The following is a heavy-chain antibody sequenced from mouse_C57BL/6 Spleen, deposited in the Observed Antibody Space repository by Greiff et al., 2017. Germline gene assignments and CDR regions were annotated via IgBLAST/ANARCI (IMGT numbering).Heavy chain of an antibody. Sequence: QVQLKESGPGLVQPSPSLSITCTVSGFSLTSYGVHWVRQSPGKGLEWLGVIWSGGSTDYNAAFISRLSISKDNSKSQVFFKMNSLQADDTAIYYCARKGELTGTWFAYWGQGTLVTVSA. V-gene: IGHV2-2*01. CDR3: ARKGELTGTWFAY. D-gene: IGHD4-1*01. CDR2: IWSGGST. J-gene: IGHJ3*01. CDR1: GFSLTSYG.